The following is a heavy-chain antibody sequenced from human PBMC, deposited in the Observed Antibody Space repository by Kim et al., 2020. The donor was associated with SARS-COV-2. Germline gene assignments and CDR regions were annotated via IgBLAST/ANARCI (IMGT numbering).Heavy chain of an antibody. CDR2: IKSKTDGGTT. V-gene: IGHV3-15*01. D-gene: IGHD3-10*01. CDR3: TRSKRGGSNFDY. J-gene: IGHJ4*02. Sequence: GGSLRLSCAASGFTFSNAWMTWVRQAPGKGLEWVGRIKSKTDGGTTDYAAPVKGRFTISGDDSKNTLYLQMNSLKTEDTAVYYCTRSKRGGSNFDYWGQGTLVAVSS. CDR1: GFTFSNAW.